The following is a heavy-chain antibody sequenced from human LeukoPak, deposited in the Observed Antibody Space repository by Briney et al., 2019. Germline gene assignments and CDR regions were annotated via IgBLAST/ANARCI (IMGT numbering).Heavy chain of an antibody. V-gene: IGHV4-39*01. CDR1: GDSFRSSPYY. D-gene: IGHD5-24*01. CDR2: IYYNGSP. CDR3: ARRGRSDASHPYFFDY. J-gene: IGHJ4*02. Sequence: PSETLSLTCTVSGDSFRSSPYYWGWIRQPPGKGLESIGCIYYNGSPYYNPSLKSRVTVSANTDKNQFSQKVNSGTATDTALYYCARRGRSDASHPYFFDYWGQGVLVTVSS.